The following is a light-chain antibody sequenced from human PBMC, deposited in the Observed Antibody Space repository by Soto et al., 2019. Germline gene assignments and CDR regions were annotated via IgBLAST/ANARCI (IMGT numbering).Light chain of an antibody. CDR1: QRVSSH. CDR3: QQYGSSPWT. Sequence: ETVMTQSPVTLSVSPGDTATLSCRASQRVSSHLAWYQQKPGQAPRLLIYGASSRATGIPDRFSGSGSGTDFTLTISRLEPEDFAVYYCQQYGSSPWTFGQGTKVDIK. CDR2: GAS. J-gene: IGKJ1*01. V-gene: IGKV3-20*01.